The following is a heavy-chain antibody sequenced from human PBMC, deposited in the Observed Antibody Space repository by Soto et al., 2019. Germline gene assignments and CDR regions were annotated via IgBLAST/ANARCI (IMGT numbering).Heavy chain of an antibody. CDR2: MNPLNGDT. CDR3: ARGNSGAFDI. D-gene: IGHD6-19*01. J-gene: IGHJ3*02. Sequence: QVQLVQSGAEVKKPGASVKVSCKASGYTLTTYSMHWVRQAPGQRLEWMGWMNPLNGDTKYSQRFQGRLTIIRDTSESTAYMEMSRLSSEDTAIYYCARGNSGAFDIWGQGTMVTVSS. CDR1: GYTLTTYS. V-gene: IGHV1-3*01.